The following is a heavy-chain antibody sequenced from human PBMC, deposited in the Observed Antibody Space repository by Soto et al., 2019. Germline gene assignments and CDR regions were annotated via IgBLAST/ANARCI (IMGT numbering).Heavy chain of an antibody. V-gene: IGHV3-74*01. Sequence: GSLRLSCAASGFTFSSYWMHWVRQAPGKGLVWVSRINSDGSSTSYADSVKGRFTISRDNAKNTLYLQMNSLRAEDTAVYYCARDQGVSMSIAAPPDYYGMDVWGQGTTVTVSS. CDR2: INSDGSST. D-gene: IGHD6-6*01. CDR3: ARDQGVSMSIAAPPDYYGMDV. J-gene: IGHJ6*02. CDR1: GFTFSSYW.